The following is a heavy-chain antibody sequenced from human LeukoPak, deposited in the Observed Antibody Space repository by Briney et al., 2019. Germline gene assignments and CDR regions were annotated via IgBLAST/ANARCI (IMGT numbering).Heavy chain of an antibody. D-gene: IGHD5-18*01. J-gene: IGHJ4*02. CDR2: ISGSAHKI. Sequence: GGSLRLSCVASGITFSNYAVSWVRQAPEKGLDWVSVISGSAHKIRYADSVKGRFTISRDNSENIVYLQMNNLRVEDTAVYYCAGRPTGYSSGYIHWGQGTLVTVSS. V-gene: IGHV3-23*01. CDR3: AGRPTGYSSGYIH. CDR1: GITFSNYA.